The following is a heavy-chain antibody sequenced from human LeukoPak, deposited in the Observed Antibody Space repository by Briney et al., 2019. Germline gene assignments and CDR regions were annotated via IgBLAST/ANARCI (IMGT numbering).Heavy chain of an antibody. CDR3: ARGEYCSSTSCLGDDAFDI. V-gene: IGHV4-30-2*01. CDR1: GGSISSGGYS. J-gene: IGHJ3*02. D-gene: IGHD2-2*01. Sequence: SETLSLTCAVSGGSISSGGYSWSWIRQPPGKGLEWIGYIYHSGSTYSNPSLKSRVTKSVDRSKNQFSLKLSSVPAADPAVYYCARGEYCSSTSCLGDDAFDIWGQGTMVTVSS. CDR2: IYHSGST.